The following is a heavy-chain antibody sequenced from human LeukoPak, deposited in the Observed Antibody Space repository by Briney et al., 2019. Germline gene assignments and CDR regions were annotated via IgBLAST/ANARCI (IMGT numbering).Heavy chain of an antibody. D-gene: IGHD3-22*01. V-gene: IGHV1-58*02. Sequence: ASVTVSFKTSGFTFSSSTMQWVRQARGQRLEWIGWIVVGSGNTNYAQKFQERVTITRDMSTSTAFMELSSLRSEDTAVYYCAADPAYYDSSDYSPKGDYWGQGTLVTVSS. CDR2: IVVGSGNT. CDR3: AADPAYYDSSDYSPKGDY. CDR1: GFTFSSST. J-gene: IGHJ4*02.